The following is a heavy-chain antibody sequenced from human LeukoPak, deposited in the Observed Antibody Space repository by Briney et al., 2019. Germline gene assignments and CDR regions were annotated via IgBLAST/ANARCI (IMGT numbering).Heavy chain of an antibody. CDR3: AKPLYNSGCYGGGDS. Sequence: PGGSLRLSCAASGFTVSTYDMSWVRQAPGKGPEWVSGFSGSGGSADYADSVKGRFTISRDNSKNTLYLQMNSLRADDTAVYYCAKPLYNSGCYGGGDSWGQGTLVTVSA. J-gene: IGHJ5*02. CDR2: FSGSGGSA. D-gene: IGHD6-19*01. CDR1: GFTVSTYD. V-gene: IGHV3-23*01.